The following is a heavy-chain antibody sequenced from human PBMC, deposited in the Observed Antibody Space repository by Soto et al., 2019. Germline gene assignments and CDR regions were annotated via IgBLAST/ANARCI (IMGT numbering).Heavy chain of an antibody. CDR1: GFSFSNYW. Sequence: EVQFVESGGGLVQPGGSLRLSCAASGFSFSNYWMNWVRQIPGKGLEWVANIRQDGSEKYYVDSVKGRFTISRDNAKNSLYLQMNILRVVDTAVYYCTSRNLDHCFSSGCSAPYDYWGQGALVTVSS. CDR3: TSRNLDHCFSSGCSAPYDY. V-gene: IGHV3-7*05. J-gene: IGHJ4*02. CDR2: IRQDGSEK. D-gene: IGHD6-19*01.